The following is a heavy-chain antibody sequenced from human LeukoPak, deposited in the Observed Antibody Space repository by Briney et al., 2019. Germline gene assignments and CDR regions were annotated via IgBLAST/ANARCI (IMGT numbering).Heavy chain of an antibody. J-gene: IGHJ5*02. CDR3: ARQSLGPSRSGTSNIWFDP. V-gene: IGHV4-59*08. CDR2: IYYSGNT. CDR1: GDSISRYY. D-gene: IGHD3-10*01. Sequence: SETLSPTCTVSGDSISRYYWSWIRQPPGKGLEWIGFIYYSGNTNYNPSLKSRVTISVDTPKNQFSLRLASVTAADTAVYYCARQSLGPSRSGTSNIWFDPWGQGTLVTVSS.